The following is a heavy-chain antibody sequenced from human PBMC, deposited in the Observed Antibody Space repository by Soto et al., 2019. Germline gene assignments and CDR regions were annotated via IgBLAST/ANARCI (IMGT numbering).Heavy chain of an antibody. V-gene: IGHV4-61*05. CDR1: GGSISSSSYY. Sequence: SETLSLTCTVSGGSISSSSYYWGWIRQPPGKGLEWIGYIYYSGSTNYNPSLKSRVTISVDTSKNQFSLKLSSVTAADTAVYYCATSRGSLRHFDYWGQGTLVTVSS. D-gene: IGHD4-17*01. J-gene: IGHJ4*02. CDR2: IYYSGST. CDR3: ATSRGSLRHFDY.